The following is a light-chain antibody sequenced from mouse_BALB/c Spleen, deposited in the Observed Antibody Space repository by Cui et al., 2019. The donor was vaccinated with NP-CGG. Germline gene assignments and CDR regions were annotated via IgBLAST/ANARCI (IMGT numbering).Light chain of an antibody. Sequence: QAVVTQESALTTSPGETVTLTCRSSTGVVTTNNYANGAQEKPNHLFTGLIGGNNNRNPGVPARFSGSLIGDKAALTITGAQTEDEAIYFCALWYSNHWVFGGGTKLTVL. J-gene: IGLJ1*01. CDR1: TGVVTTNNY. CDR2: GNN. CDR3: ALWYSNHWV. V-gene: IGLV1*01.